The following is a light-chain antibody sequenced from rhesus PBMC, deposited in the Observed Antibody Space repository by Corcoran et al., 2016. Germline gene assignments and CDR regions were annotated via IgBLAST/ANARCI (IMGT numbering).Light chain of an antibody. CDR1: QSVSSS. CDR2: GAS. CDR3: QQYSNWPLT. V-gene: IGKV3-42*03. J-gene: IGKJ3*01. Sequence: EIVMTQSPATLSLSPGERATLSCRASQSVSSSLAWYQPKPGQATRLLIYGASSRATGIPDRFSGSGSGTEFTLTISSLEPEDFAVYYCQQYSNWPLTFGPGTKLDIK.